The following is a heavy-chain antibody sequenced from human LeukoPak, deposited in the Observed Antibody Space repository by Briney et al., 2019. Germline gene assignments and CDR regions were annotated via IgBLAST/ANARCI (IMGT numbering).Heavy chain of an antibody. CDR3: TRGRDTTGYFVY. J-gene: IGHJ4*02. Sequence: ASVKASCKASGYTFTNYTINWVRLAPGQGLEWMGWIDTNTGNPTYAQGLAGRFVFSLDTSVTTTYLQISSLKAEDTAVYFCTRGRDTTGYFVYWGQGTLVTVSS. CDR2: IDTNTGNP. CDR1: GYTFTNYT. V-gene: IGHV7-4-1*02. D-gene: IGHD3-22*01.